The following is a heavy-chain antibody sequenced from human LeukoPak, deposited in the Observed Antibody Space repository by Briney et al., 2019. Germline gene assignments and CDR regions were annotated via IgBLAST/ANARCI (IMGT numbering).Heavy chain of an antibody. CDR1: GFNFRSYW. J-gene: IGHJ3*02. V-gene: IGHV3-7*01. Sequence: GGSLRLSCAASGFNFRSYWMSWVRQAPGKGLEWVANIKQDGKGKYYVDSVKGRFTISRDSARNSLYLQMNSLRAEDTDVYYCAREGYCSGDTCYQDDAFDIWGQGTMVTVSS. CDR2: IKQDGKGK. D-gene: IGHD2-15*01. CDR3: AREGYCSGDTCYQDDAFDI.